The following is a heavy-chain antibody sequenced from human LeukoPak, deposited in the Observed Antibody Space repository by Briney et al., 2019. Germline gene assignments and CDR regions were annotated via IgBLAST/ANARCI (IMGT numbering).Heavy chain of an antibody. CDR3: ARQYQDYFDY. Sequence: GESLQISCKGSGYSFTNYWIDWVRQMPGKGLEWMGIIYPGDSDTRYSPSFQGQVTISADKSISTAYLQWSSLKASDTAMYYCARQYQDYFDYWGQGTLVTVSS. CDR2: IYPGDSDT. D-gene: IGHD2-2*01. CDR1: GYSFTNYW. J-gene: IGHJ4*02. V-gene: IGHV5-51*01.